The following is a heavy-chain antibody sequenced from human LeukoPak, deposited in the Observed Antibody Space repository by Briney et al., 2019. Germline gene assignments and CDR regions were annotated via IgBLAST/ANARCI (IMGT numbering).Heavy chain of an antibody. V-gene: IGHV4-59*01. Sequence: PSETLSLTCTVSGGSISSYYWSWIRQPPGKGLEWIGYIYYSGSTNYNPPLKSRVTISVDTSKNQFSLKLSSVTAADTAVYYCARDRTTLTTYYMDVWGKGTTVTVSS. CDR1: GGSISSYY. CDR3: ARDRTTLTTYYMDV. CDR2: IYYSGST. D-gene: IGHD1-14*01. J-gene: IGHJ6*03.